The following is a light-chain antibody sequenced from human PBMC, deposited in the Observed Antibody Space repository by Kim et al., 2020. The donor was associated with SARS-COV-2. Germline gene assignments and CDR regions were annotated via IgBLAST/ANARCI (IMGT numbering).Light chain of an antibody. Sequence: GVTIACTGSSSNIGAHYDVHWYQQLPGTAPKLLIYGNSNRPSGVPDRFSGSKSGTSASLAITGLQAEDEADYYCHSYDSSLSGMVFGGGTQLTVL. CDR3: HSYDSSLSGMV. J-gene: IGLJ2*01. CDR2: GNS. V-gene: IGLV1-40*01. CDR1: SSNIGAHYD.